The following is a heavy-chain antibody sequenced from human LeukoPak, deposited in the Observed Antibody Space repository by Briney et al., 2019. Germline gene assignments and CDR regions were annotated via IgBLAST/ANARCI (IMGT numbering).Heavy chain of an antibody. J-gene: IGHJ4*02. V-gene: IGHV4-34*01. CDR3: ARGVEWFGESPFDY. Sequence: SETPSLTCAVYGGSFSGYYWSWIRQPPGKGLEWIGEINHSGSTNYNPSLKSRVTISVDTSKNQFSLKLSSVTAADTAVYYCARGVEWFGESPFDYWGQGTLVTVSS. CDR1: GGSFSGYY. CDR2: INHSGST. D-gene: IGHD3-10*01.